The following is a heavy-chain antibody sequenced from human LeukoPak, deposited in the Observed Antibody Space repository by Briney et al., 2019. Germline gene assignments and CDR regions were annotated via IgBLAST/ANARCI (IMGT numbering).Heavy chain of an antibody. D-gene: IGHD3-22*01. CDR1: GYTFTSCG. J-gene: IGHJ4*02. CDR2: ISAYNGNT. Sequence: ASVKVSCKASGYTFTSCGISWVRQAPGQGLEWMGWISAYNGNTNYAQKLQGRVTMTTDTSTSTAYMELRSLRSDDAAVYYCARDGIDYYPFDYWGQGTLVTVSS. V-gene: IGHV1-18*01. CDR3: ARDGIDYYPFDY.